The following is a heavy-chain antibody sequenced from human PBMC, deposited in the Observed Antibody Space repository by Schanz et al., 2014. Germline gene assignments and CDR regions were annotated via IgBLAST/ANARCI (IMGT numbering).Heavy chain of an antibody. CDR1: GFNFNTYA. D-gene: IGHD6-19*01. CDR3: AKDVRPVANTVHFYYMGV. Sequence: EVQLLESGGGLAQPGGSLRLACAASGFNFNTYAMSWVRQAPGKGLEWVSDISDSGDSTHYADSVKGRFTISRDNAKNSLFLQMNSLSAEDTAVYYCAKDVRPVANTVHFYYMGVWGQGTTATVSS. J-gene: IGHJ6*02. CDR2: ISDSGDST. V-gene: IGHV3-23*01.